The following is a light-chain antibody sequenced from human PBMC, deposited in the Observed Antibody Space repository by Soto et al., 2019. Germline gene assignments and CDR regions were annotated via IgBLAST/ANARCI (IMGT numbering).Light chain of an antibody. CDR2: GAS. CDR3: QHTYSTPWT. Sequence: DIQMTQSPSSLSASVVDRVTITCRASLSIRSYLNLCQQKPRKDPKLLIYGASSLQSGVPPRFSCSGFGTAFTLTISSLQPADFATYYGQHTYSTPWTCGQGTKVEIK. CDR1: LSIRSY. V-gene: IGKV1-39*01. J-gene: IGKJ1*01.